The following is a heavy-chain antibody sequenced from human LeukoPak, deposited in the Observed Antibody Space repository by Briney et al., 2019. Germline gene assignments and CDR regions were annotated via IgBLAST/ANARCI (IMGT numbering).Heavy chain of an antibody. V-gene: IGHV3-23*01. CDR2: ISGSGGST. D-gene: IGHD2-8*01. J-gene: IGHJ3*02. CDR3: AKGRGLYGWGAFDI. CDR1: GFTFSGYA. Sequence: GGSLRLSCAASGFTFSGYAMSWVRQAPGKGLEWVLAISGSGGSTYYADSVKGRFTISRDNSKNTLYLQMNSLRAEDTAVYYCAKGRGLYGWGAFDIWGQGTMVTVSS.